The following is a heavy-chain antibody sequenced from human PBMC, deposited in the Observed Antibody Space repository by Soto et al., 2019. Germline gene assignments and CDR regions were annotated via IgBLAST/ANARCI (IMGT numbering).Heavy chain of an antibody. D-gene: IGHD5-18*01. CDR1: GGTFSSYA. Sequence: QVQLVQSGAVVKKPGSSVKVSCKASGGTFSSYAISWVRQAPGQGLEWLGGIIPIFGTANYAQKFQGRVTITADESTSTAYMELSSLRSEDTAVYYCARDGQAAMVTRYYYDGMDVWGQGTTVTVSS. J-gene: IGHJ6*02. CDR2: IIPIFGTA. CDR3: ARDGQAAMVTRYYYDGMDV. V-gene: IGHV1-69*12.